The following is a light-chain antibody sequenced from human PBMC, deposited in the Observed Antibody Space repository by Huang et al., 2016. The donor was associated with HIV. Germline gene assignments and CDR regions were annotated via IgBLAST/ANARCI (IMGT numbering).Light chain of an antibody. CDR1: QGIANS. J-gene: IGKJ1*01. V-gene: IGKV1-NL1*01. CDR3: QQYYITPRT. CDR2: CAS. Sequence: DIQMTQSPSSLSAYVGDGVSITCRASQGIANSLAWYQQQPGKAPHLLVSCASKLESGVPSRFSGSGSGTNYILTITSLQPEDFATYYCQQYYITPRTFGQGTKVEV.